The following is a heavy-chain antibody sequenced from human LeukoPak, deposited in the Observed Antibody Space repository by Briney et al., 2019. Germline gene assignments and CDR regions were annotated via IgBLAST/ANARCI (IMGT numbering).Heavy chain of an antibody. Sequence: PGGSLRLSCAASGFTFSSYAMSWVRQAPGKGLEWVSGVSGSGGITYYAESVKGRFTISRDNSKNALSLQICSLRPEDTAVYYCAKAHSSSWYFAFDIWGQGTMVTVSS. J-gene: IGHJ3*02. CDR2: VSGSGGIT. D-gene: IGHD6-13*01. CDR3: AKAHSSSWYFAFDI. CDR1: GFTFSSYA. V-gene: IGHV3-23*01.